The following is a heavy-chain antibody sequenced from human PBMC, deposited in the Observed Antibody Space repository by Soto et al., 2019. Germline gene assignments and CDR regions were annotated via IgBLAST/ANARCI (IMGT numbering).Heavy chain of an antibody. J-gene: IGHJ6*02. CDR1: GFTFSSYA. D-gene: IGHD3-10*01. CDR2: ISGSGGST. V-gene: IGHV3-23*01. CDR3: AKAGRGYYYGMDV. Sequence: GGSLRLSCAASGFTFSSYAMSWVRQAPGKGLEWVSAISGSGGSTYYADSVAGRFTISRDNSKNTLYLQMNRLREEDTAVYYCAKAGRGYYYGMDVWGQGTTVTVSS.